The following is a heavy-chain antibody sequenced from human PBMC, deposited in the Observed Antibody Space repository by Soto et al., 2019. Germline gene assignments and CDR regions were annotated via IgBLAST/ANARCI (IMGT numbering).Heavy chain of an antibody. V-gene: IGHV4-4*02. CDR2: IYHSGST. Sequence: QVQLQESGPGLVKPSGTLSLTCAVSGGSISSSNWWSWVRQPPGKGLECIGEIYHSGSTNYNPSLKSRVTISVDKSKHQFSLKLSSVTAADTAVYYCARTSTSMVRGATDYWGQGTLVTVSS. CDR3: ARTSTSMVRGATDY. CDR1: GGSISSSNW. D-gene: IGHD3-10*01. J-gene: IGHJ4*02.